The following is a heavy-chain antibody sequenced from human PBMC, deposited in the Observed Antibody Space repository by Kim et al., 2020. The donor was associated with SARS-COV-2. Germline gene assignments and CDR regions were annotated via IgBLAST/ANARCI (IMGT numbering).Heavy chain of an antibody. CDR3: ASGSSWYREFDY. D-gene: IGHD6-13*01. CDR1: GGSISSFY. J-gene: IGHJ4*02. V-gene: IGHV4-4*07. Sequence: SETLSLTCAVSGGSISSFYWTWVRQPSGRGLEWIGRFYASGNTNYNPSLKSRATMSVDTSKNQFSLRLSSVTAAATAVSYCASGSSWYREFDYWCLGTLV. CDR2: FYASGNT.